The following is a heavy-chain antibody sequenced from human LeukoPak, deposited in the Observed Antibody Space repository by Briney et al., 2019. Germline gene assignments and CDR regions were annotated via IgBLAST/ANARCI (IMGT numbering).Heavy chain of an antibody. D-gene: IGHD2-15*01. CDR1: GYTFTSYY. V-gene: IGHV1-46*01. Sequence: ASVKVSCKASGYTFTSYYMHWVRQAPGQGLEWMGIINPSGGSTSYAQKFQGRVTMTRDTSTSTVYMELSSLRSEDTAVDYCARRSRYCSGGSCYSSGWFDPWGQGTLVTVSS. J-gene: IGHJ5*02. CDR2: INPSGGST. CDR3: ARRSRYCSGGSCYSSGWFDP.